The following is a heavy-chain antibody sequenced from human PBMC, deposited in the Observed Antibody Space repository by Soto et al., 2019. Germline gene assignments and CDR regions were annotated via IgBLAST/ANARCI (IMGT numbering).Heavy chain of an antibody. CDR2: ISPYKTDT. V-gene: IGHV1-18*04. CDR3: ARDEGAAADSLIDY. D-gene: IGHD6-13*01. J-gene: IGHJ4*02. CDR1: GYHFPTYG. Sequence: QVQLVQSGAEVRKPGASVKVSCKTSGYHFPTYGVSWVRQAPGQGLEWMGWISPYKTDTKYEHKLQGRVTMTTDTSTSTAYMELRSLRSDDTAIYYCARDEGAAADSLIDYWGQGTLVTVS.